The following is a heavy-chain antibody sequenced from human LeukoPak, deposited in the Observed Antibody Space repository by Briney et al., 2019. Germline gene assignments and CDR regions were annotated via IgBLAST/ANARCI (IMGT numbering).Heavy chain of an antibody. D-gene: IGHD1-26*01. CDR2: INPTGGST. Sequence: ASVKVSCKASGYTFTSYAMNWVRQAPGQGLEWMGLINPTGGSTGYAQKFQGRVTMTRDMSTSTDYMELSSLRSEDTAVYYCATYFKGAGAPPDFDYWGQGTLVTVSS. CDR3: ATYFKGAGAPPDFDY. V-gene: IGHV1-46*01. CDR1: GYTFTSYA. J-gene: IGHJ4*02.